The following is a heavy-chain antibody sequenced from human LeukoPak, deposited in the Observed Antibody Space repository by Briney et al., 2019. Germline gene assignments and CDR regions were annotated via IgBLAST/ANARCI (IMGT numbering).Heavy chain of an antibody. V-gene: IGHV3-11*05. CDR3: ARGRDTAMSLYYFDY. CDR2: ISSSSTYT. Sequence: GGSLRLSCAASGFTFSDYYMSWSRQVPGKGPEWVSYISSSSTYTNYADSVKGRFTISRDNAKNSLYLQMNSLRAEDTAVYYCARGRDTAMSLYYFDYGGQGTLVTVSS. CDR1: GFTFSDYY. D-gene: IGHD5-18*01. J-gene: IGHJ4*02.